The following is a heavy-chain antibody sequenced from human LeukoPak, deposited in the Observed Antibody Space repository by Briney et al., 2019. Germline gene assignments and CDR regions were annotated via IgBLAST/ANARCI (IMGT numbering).Heavy chain of an antibody. V-gene: IGHV4-39*01. J-gene: IGHJ3*02. CDR2: MYYSGSR. CDR3: AGHVDNWYKAFDI. D-gene: IGHD1-1*01. CDR1: GGSIRSSSYY. Sequence: SETLSLTCAVSGGSIRSSSYYWAWIRQPPGKGLEWIMSMYYSGSRYYNWSLRSRITVSADTSKNQLSLKLSSVTAADTAVYYCAGHVDNWYKAFDIWGQGTMVTVSS.